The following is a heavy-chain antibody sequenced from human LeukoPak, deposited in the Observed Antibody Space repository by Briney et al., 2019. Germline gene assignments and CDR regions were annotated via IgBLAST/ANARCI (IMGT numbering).Heavy chain of an antibody. J-gene: IGHJ4*02. D-gene: IGHD2-15*01. V-gene: IGHV3-53*01. Sequence: PGGSLRLSCAVSGFTVSDNYMTWVRQAPGKGLEWVSLVYSGGSTYHADSVKGRFTISRDNSKNTLYLQMNSLRAEDTAVYYCARGDSGNSFNYWGQGALVTVSS. CDR2: VYSGGST. CDR1: GFTVSDNY. CDR3: ARGDSGNSFNY.